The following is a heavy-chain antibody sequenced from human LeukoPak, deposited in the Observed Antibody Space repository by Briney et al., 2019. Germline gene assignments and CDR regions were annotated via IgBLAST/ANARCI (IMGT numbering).Heavy chain of an antibody. V-gene: IGHV7-4-1*02. J-gene: IGHJ4*02. CDR1: GYSFTNYA. CDR2: INTKTGNP. CDR3: ATGPQDGDYDY. D-gene: IGHD4-17*01. Sequence: RASVKVSCKASGYSFTNYAMNWARQAPGQGLEWMGWINTKTGNPTYAQGFTGRFVFSLDTSVSTAYLQISSLKAEDTAVYYCATGPQDGDYDYWGQGTLVTVSS.